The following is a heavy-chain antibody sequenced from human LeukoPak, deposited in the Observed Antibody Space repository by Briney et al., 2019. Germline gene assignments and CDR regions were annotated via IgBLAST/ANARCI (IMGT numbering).Heavy chain of an antibody. Sequence: GESLKISCQGSGYSFTSYWIGWVRQMPGKGLEWMGIIYPGDSDTRYSPSFQGQVTISADKSISTAYLQWSSLKASDTAMYYCARHLYYEGTIFDYWGQGTLVTVSS. CDR2: IYPGDSDT. CDR3: ARHLYYEGTIFDY. J-gene: IGHJ4*02. D-gene: IGHD3-22*01. V-gene: IGHV5-51*01. CDR1: GYSFTSYW.